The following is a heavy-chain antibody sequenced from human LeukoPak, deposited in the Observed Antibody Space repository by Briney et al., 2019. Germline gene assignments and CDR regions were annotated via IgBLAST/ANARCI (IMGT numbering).Heavy chain of an antibody. V-gene: IGHV1-46*01. CDR3: AREPPESYNFDY. D-gene: IGHD4-11*01. J-gene: IGHJ4*02. CDR1: GYIFTNHY. Sequence: ASVKVSCKASGYIFTNHYMHWMRQAAGQGLEGMGIIRPSRGAADYPQKFQGRVTMTRDMSTNTVYMEMTSLRSEATAVYYCAREPPESYNFDYWGQGTLVIVSS. CDR2: IRPSRGAA.